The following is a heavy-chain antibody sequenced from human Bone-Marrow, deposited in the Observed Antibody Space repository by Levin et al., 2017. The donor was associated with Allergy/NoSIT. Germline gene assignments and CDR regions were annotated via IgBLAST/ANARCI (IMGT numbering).Heavy chain of an antibody. D-gene: IGHD3-10*01. Sequence: ASVKVSCKTSGYIFTSFDIIWVRQATGQGLEWMGWMNPSSTNTGYSQRFQGRVTMIATTSINTAYMELSSLTSEDTALYFCARAVRGHLLSDFWGQGTQVTVSS. CDR3: ARAVRGHLLSDF. CDR1: GYIFTSFD. V-gene: IGHV1-8*01. CDR2: MNPSSTNT. J-gene: IGHJ4*02.